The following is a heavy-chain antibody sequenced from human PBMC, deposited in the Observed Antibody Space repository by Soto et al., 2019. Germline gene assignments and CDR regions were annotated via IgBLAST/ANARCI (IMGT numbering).Heavy chain of an antibody. D-gene: IGHD1-26*01. CDR1: GFPFRSYS. V-gene: IGHV3-21*01. J-gene: IGHJ4*02. CDR3: SKGPRGSGSYTRFDA. CDR2: ISSSSSYI. Sequence: GVSLSLSCAASGFPFRSYSMNWVRQAPGKGLEWVSSISSSSSYIYYADSVKGRFTISRDNAKNSLYLQMNSLRAEDTAVYYCSKGPRGSGSYTRFDACGQGSLVTVSS.